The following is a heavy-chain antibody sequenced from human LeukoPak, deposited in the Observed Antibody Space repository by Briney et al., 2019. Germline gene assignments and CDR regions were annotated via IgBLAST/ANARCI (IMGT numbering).Heavy chain of an antibody. CDR2: IWYDGSNK. V-gene: IGHV3-33*01. CDR3: ARVLVVSGWTNIDY. D-gene: IGHD6-19*01. J-gene: IGHJ4*02. Sequence: PGRSLRLSCAASGFTFSSYGMHWVRQAPGKALEWVSFIWYDGSNKYYADSVKGRFTISRDNSKNTLYLQMNSLRAEDTAVYYCARVLVVSGWTNIDYWGQGTPVTVSS. CDR1: GFTFSSYG.